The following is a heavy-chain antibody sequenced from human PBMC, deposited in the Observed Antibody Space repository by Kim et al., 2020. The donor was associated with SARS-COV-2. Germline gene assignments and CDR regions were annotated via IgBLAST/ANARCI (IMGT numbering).Heavy chain of an antibody. CDR3: ARGPRRNWNIGF. J-gene: IGHJ4*02. V-gene: IGHV3-48*03. Sequence: GGSLRLSCAASGFTFSSYEMNWVRQAPGKGLEWVAYISSSGSTTIYNADSVKGRFTISSDNAKDSLYLQMNSLRGDDTGVYYCARGPRRNWNIGFWGQG. CDR1: GFTFSSYE. CDR2: ISSSGSTTI. D-gene: IGHD1-20*01.